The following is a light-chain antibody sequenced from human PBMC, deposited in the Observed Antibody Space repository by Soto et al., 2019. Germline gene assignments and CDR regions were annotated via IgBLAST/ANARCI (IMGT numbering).Light chain of an antibody. CDR2: GPS. J-gene: IGKJ5*01. V-gene: IGKV3-15*01. CDR3: QQYKSWPIT. CDR1: QSVSGD. Sequence: EIVMMQSPATLSVSPGERATLSCRASQSVSGDLAWYQQKPGQAPRLLIYGPSTRATGIPARFSGSGSGTEFTLTISGLHSEDLAIYFCQQYKSWPITFGQGTRLEIK.